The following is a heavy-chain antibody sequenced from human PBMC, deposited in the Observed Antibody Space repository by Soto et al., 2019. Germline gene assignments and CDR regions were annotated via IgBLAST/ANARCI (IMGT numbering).Heavy chain of an antibody. J-gene: IGHJ5*02. CDR3: ARGIATGQLDP. Sequence: VASVKVSCKASGYTFTRYTMNWVRQAPGQRLEWMGWINPDDGNTKSSQKFQDRVIITRDTSVSTAYMDLSSLRSEDTAVYYCARGIATGQLDPWGQGTLVTVSS. D-gene: IGHD2-15*01. CDR1: GYTFTRYT. V-gene: IGHV1-3*01. CDR2: INPDDGNT.